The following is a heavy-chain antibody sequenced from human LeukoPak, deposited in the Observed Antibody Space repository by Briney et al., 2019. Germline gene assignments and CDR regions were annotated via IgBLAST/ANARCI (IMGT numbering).Heavy chain of an antibody. J-gene: IGHJ6*03. Sequence: SETLSLTCTVSGGSISSSSYYWGWVRQPPGTGLEWIGSIYYSGSTYYNPSLKSRVTISVDTSKNQFSLKLSSVTAADTAVYYCARQGSIYYYYYYMDVWGKGTTVTISS. CDR2: IYYSGST. V-gene: IGHV4-39*01. CDR1: GGSISSSSYY. CDR3: ARQGSIYYYYYYMDV. D-gene: IGHD3-10*01.